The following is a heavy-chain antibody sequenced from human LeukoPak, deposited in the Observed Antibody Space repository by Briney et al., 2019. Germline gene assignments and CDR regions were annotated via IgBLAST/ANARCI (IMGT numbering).Heavy chain of an antibody. CDR1: GYTFIDYF. CDR2: INPKNGAT. CDR3: AGNHYDTSGYFEF. J-gene: IGHJ4*02. Sequence: GASVKVSCKASGYTFIDYFLHWVRQAPGQGLESMGWINPKNGATVYAQKFQGRVTMTRDASISTAYMELTSLRSDDTAVYYCAGNHYDTSGYFEFWGWGTQVTVSS. D-gene: IGHD3-22*01. V-gene: IGHV1-2*02.